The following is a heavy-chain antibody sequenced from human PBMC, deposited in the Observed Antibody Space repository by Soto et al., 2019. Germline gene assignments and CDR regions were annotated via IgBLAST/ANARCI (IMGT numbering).Heavy chain of an antibody. CDR3: ATQGFGIFHGLVDV. D-gene: IGHD3-10*01. CDR2: INHSGST. Sequence: SETLSLTCAVYGGSFSGYYWSWIRQPPGKGLEWIGEINHSGSTNYNPSLKSRVTISVDTSKNQFSLKLTSVTAADTAVYYCATQGFGIFHGLVDVWGQGTKVTVSS. J-gene: IGHJ6*02. V-gene: IGHV4-34*01. CDR1: GGSFSGYY.